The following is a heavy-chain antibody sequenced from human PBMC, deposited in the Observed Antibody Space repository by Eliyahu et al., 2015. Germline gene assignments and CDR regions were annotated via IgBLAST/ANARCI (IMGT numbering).Heavy chain of an antibody. CDR2: IXGRSSHI. Sequence: EVQLVESGGGLVKPGGSLXLSCSASGFTFSTYSMNWVQQAPGKGPEWVSSIXGRSSHIYYADSVRGRFTISRDNAKNSLYLQLNSLKVEDAAIYYCTRGRSFIGCFTRHIDCWGQGTLVTVSS. J-gene: IGHJ4*02. CDR1: GFTFSTYS. CDR3: TRGRSFIGCFTRHIDC. V-gene: IGHV3-21*02. D-gene: IGHD3-16*02.